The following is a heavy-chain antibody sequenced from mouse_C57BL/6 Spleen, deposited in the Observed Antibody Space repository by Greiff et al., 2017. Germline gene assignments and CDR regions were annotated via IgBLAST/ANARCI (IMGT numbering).Heavy chain of an antibody. CDR3: ARERIYLLGDAMDC. D-gene: IGHD1-1*01. V-gene: IGHV5-17*01. Sequence: EVQVVESGGGLVKPGGSLKLSCAASGFTFSDYGMHWVRQAPEKGLEWVAYISSGSSTIYYADTVKGRFTISRDNAKNTLFLQMTSLRSEDTAMYYCARERIYLLGDAMDCWGQGTSVTVSS. J-gene: IGHJ4*01. CDR2: ISSGSSTI. CDR1: GFTFSDYG.